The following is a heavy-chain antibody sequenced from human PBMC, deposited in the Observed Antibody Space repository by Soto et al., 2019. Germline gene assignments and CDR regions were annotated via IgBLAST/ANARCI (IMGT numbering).Heavy chain of an antibody. V-gene: IGHV3-30-3*01. D-gene: IGHD2-15*01. CDR2: ISYDGNNK. CDR1: GFTFSSYA. J-gene: IGHJ6*02. Sequence: QVQLVESGGGVVQPGRSQRLSCAASGFTFSSYAMYWVRQAPGKGLEWVAVISYDGNNKYYADSVKGRFTTSRDNSKNALYLQMNSLRAEDTAVYYCARAGCDGGSCYTLVGLRYGMDVWGQGTTVTVSS. CDR3: ARAGCDGGSCYTLVGLRYGMDV.